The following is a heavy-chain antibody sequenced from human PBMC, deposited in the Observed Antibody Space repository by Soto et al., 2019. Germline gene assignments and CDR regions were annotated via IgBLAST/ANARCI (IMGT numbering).Heavy chain of an antibody. J-gene: IGHJ4*02. V-gene: IGHV4-61*01. D-gene: IGHD4-17*01. CDR3: ARTTAVPNTLRSRYFFDY. CDR1: GGSVSNKTYY. Sequence: QVQLQESGPGLLKPSETLSLTCSVSGGSVSNKTYYWSWIRQPPGKRLEWIGYVYYSGTTNYNPSLKSRVTISVDLSKNQFSLRLSSVTTAHTALYYCARTTAVPNTLRSRYFFDYWGQGTLVTVSS. CDR2: VYYSGTT.